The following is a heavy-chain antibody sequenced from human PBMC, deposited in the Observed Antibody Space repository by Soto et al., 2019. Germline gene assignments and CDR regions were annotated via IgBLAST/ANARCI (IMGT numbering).Heavy chain of an antibody. CDR2: ISYDGNTK. D-gene: IGHD5-12*01. CDR1: GFIFSGYA. CDR3: AKETSAYEIDY. Sequence: QVQRVESGGGVVQPGRSLRLSCAASGFIFSGYATHWVRQAPGKGLEWVAVISYDGNTKYYADSVKGRFTVSRDNSKNTLYGQMNNLSAEDTAMYYCAKETSAYEIDYWGQGTLVNVSS. J-gene: IGHJ4*02. V-gene: IGHV3-30-3*01.